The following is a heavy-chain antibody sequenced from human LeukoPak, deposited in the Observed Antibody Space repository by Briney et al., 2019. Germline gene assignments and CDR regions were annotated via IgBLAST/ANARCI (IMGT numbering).Heavy chain of an antibody. Sequence: SETLSLNCAVYGGSFSGYYWTWIRQPPGKGLEWIGEINHGGSTNYNPSLKSRVTISVDTSKNQFSLKLRSVSAADTAVYYCARGDGSGSYYPYYDLWGQGTLVTVSS. V-gene: IGHV4-34*01. CDR3: ARGDGSGSYYPYYDL. CDR2: INHGGST. CDR1: GGSFSGYY. J-gene: IGHJ4*02. D-gene: IGHD3-10*01.